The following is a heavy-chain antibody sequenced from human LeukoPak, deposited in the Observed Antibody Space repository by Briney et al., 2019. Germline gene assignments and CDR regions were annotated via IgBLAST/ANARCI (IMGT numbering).Heavy chain of an antibody. CDR3: ARGGRYSGYDEFDY. CDR1: GFTFSSYW. V-gene: IGHV3-74*01. Sequence: PGGSLRLSWAASGFTFSSYWLHWVRQAPGEGLVWVSRINSDGSSTSYADSVKGRFTISRDNAKNTLYLQMNSLRAEDTAVYYCARGGRYSGYDEFDYWGQGTLVTVSS. D-gene: IGHD5-12*01. J-gene: IGHJ4*02. CDR2: INSDGSST.